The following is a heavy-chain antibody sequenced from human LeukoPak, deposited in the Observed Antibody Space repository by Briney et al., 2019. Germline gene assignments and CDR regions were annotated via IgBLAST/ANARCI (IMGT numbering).Heavy chain of an antibody. CDR1: GFSISSGFC. J-gene: IGHJ4*02. CDR2: IHYPEST. CDR3: ARGRGRQVGTRWHPDTHHDY. Sequence: PSETLSLTCAVSGFSISSGFCWGWIRRPPGKGLEWVGTIHYPESTYYNPSLSSRLTISMDTSKNHFSLKLSSVTAADTALYFCARGRGRQVGTRWHPDTHHDYWGQGILVTVSS. D-gene: IGHD6-13*01. V-gene: IGHV4-38-2*01.